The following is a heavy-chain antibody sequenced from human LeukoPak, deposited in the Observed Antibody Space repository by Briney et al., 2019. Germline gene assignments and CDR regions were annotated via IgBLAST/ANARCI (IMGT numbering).Heavy chain of an antibody. Sequence: PSETLSLTCAVYGGSFSGYYWSWIRQPPGKGLEWIGEINHSGSTNYNPSLKSRVTISVDTSKNQFSLKLSSVTAADTAVYYCARGLRYFDWSIYYYGMDVWGQGTTVTVSS. CDR3: ARGLRYFDWSIYYYGMDV. V-gene: IGHV4-34*01. CDR1: GGSFSGYY. J-gene: IGHJ6*02. CDR2: INHSGST. D-gene: IGHD3-9*01.